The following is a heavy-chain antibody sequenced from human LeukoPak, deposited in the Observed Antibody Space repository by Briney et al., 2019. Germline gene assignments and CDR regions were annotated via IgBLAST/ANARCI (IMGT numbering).Heavy chain of an antibody. D-gene: IGHD4-17*01. CDR1: GYTFTGYY. Sequence: ASVSLSCKASGYTFTGYYMHWVRQAPGQGLEWMGWINPNSGGTKYAQKFQGRVTMTRDTSISTAYMELSGLRSDDTAVYYCARDHGDYIQYNWFDPWGQGTLVT. V-gene: IGHV1-2*02. CDR2: INPNSGGT. J-gene: IGHJ5*02. CDR3: ARDHGDYIQYNWFDP.